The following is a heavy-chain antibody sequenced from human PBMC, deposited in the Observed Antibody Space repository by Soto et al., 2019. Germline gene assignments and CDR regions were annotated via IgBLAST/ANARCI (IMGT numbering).Heavy chain of an antibody. CDR1: GFTFSSYA. J-gene: IGHJ4*02. Sequence: GGSLRLSCAASGFTFSSYAMSWVRQAPGKGLEWVSAISGSGGSTYYADSVKGRFTISRDNSKNTLYLQMNSLRAEDTAVYYCAKEGQGYYDSSGYYYYFDYGGQGTLGTVSS. CDR2: ISGSGGST. D-gene: IGHD3-22*01. CDR3: AKEGQGYYDSSGYYYYFDY. V-gene: IGHV3-23*01.